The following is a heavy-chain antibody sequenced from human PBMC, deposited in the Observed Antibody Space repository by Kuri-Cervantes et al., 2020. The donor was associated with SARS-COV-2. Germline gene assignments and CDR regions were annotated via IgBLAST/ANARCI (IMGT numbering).Heavy chain of an antibody. CDR1: GFTFGDYA. CDR2: VRGKANNYAT. J-gene: IGHJ4*02. CDR3: TTLIDY. Sequence: GGSLKISCTASGFTFGDYAMSWVRQGSGKGLEWVGRVRGKANNYATAYAASVKGRFTISRDDSKNMAYLQMNSLKTEDTAVYYCTTLIDYWGQGALVTVSS. V-gene: IGHV3-73*01.